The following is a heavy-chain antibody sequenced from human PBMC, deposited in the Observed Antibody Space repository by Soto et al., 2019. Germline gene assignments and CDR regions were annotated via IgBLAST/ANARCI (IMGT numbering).Heavy chain of an antibody. CDR2: ISWDGGST. V-gene: IGHV3-43*01. D-gene: IGHD3-10*01. Sequence: GGSLRLSCAASGFTFDDYTMHWVRQAPGKGLEWVSLISWDGGSTYYADSVKGRFTISRDNSKNSLYLQMNSLRTEDTALYYCAKDFYKEGVPAYWCQGTLVTVSS. CDR3: AKDFYKEGVPAY. J-gene: IGHJ4*02. CDR1: GFTFDDYT.